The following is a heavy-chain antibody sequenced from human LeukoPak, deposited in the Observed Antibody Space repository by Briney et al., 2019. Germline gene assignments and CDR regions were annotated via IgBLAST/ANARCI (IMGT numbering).Heavy chain of an antibody. CDR1: GFPFSGYA. CDR2: IETKADNYAT. CDR3: TRLDYTNTWYGFDD. V-gene: IGHV3-73*01. J-gene: IGHJ4*02. Sequence: GRSLRLSCAASGFPFSGYAMHWVRQASGKGLEWLGRIETKADNYATAYAASVKGRFTVSRDDSKNTAYLQLNSLKTEDTAVYYCTRLDYTNTWYGFDDWGQGSLVTVSS. D-gene: IGHD6-13*01.